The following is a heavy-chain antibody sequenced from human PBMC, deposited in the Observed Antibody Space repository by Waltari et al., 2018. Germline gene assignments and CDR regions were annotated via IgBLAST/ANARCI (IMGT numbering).Heavy chain of an antibody. J-gene: IGHJ5*02. D-gene: IGHD3-10*01. Sequence: EVQLVESGGGLVKPGRSLRLSCAASGFTCSSYTMNWVRQSPGKGLEWVSSISSSSTYISYADSVKGRFTISRDDAENSLYLQMDSLRAEDTAVYYCTRDLYGSGGDWFDPWGQGTLVTVSS. CDR2: ISSSSTYI. CDR1: GFTCSSYT. V-gene: IGHV3-21*01. CDR3: TRDLYGSGGDWFDP.